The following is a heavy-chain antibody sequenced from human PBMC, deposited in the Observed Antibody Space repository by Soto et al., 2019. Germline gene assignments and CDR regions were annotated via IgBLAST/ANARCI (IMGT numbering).Heavy chain of an antibody. Sequence: GPGPDGASETLSLTCTVSGGSISSYYWSWIRQPPGKGLEWIGYIYYSGSTNYNPSLKSRVTISVDTSKNQFSLKLSSVTAADTAVYYCARGIGVPAAMFGADVYYYYGMDVWGQGTTVTVS. D-gene: IGHD2-2*01. CDR2: IYYSGST. CDR1: GGSISSYY. J-gene: IGHJ6*02. V-gene: IGHV4-59*01. CDR3: ARGIGVPAAMFGADVYYYYGMDV.